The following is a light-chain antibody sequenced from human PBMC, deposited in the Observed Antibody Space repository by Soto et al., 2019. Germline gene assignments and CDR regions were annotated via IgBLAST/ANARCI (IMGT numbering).Light chain of an antibody. J-gene: IGKJ1*01. CDR3: QQYNNWPRT. V-gene: IGKV3-15*01. CDR1: QSVSSN. CDR2: VAS. Sequence: EIVMTQSPATLSVSPGERATLSCRASQSVSSNLAWYQQKPGQAPRLLIYVASTRATGVPARFSGSGYGTEFTLTISSLQSEDFAVYYCQQYNNWPRTFGQGTKVDI.